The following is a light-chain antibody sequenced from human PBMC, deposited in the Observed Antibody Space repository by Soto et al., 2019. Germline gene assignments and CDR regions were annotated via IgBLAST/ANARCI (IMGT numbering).Light chain of an antibody. CDR2: GAS. V-gene: IGKV1-5*01. CDR1: QIIIHY. Sequence: DIQMTQSPPTLSASVGDRVTITCLASQIIIHYLAWYQQMPGKAPKLLIYGASTLQSGVPSRFSGSGSGTEFTLTISSLQPDDFGTYFCQHHNSYSQTFGQGTKVDIK. J-gene: IGKJ1*01. CDR3: QHHNSYSQT.